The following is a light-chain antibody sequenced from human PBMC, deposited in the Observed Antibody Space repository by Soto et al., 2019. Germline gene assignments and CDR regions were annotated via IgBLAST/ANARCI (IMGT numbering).Light chain of an antibody. V-gene: IGKV1-5*03. CDR2: KAS. Sequence: DIQMTQSPSTLSGSVGDRVTITCRASQTISSWLAWYQQKPGKAPKLLIYKASTLKSGVPSRFSGSGSGTEFTLTIRSLQPDDFATYYCQYCDTRWPFGQGTKVEVK. J-gene: IGKJ1*01. CDR1: QTISSW. CDR3: QYCDTRWP.